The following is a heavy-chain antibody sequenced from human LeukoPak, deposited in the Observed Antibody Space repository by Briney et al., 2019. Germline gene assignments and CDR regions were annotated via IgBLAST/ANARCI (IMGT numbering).Heavy chain of an antibody. CDR2: IYTSGST. Sequence: SETLSLTCTVSGGSISSYYWSWIRQPAGKGLEWIGRIYTSGSTNYNPSLKSRVTMSVDTSKNQFSLKLSSVTAADTAVYYCAREFIVVVPAAINWFDPWGQGTLVTVSS. CDR1: GGSISSYY. V-gene: IGHV4-4*07. CDR3: AREFIVVVPAAINWFDP. D-gene: IGHD2-2*02. J-gene: IGHJ5*02.